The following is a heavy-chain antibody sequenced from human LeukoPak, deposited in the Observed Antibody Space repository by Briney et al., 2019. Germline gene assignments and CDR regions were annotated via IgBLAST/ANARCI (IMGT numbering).Heavy chain of an antibody. CDR3: ASSSVVPAAMYYGMDV. V-gene: IGHV1-46*01. Sequence: GASVKVSCKASGYTFTSYYMHWVRQAPRQGLEWMGIINPSGGSTSYAQKFQGRVTMTRDTSTSTVYMELSSLRSEDTAVYYCASSSVVPAAMYYGMDVWGQGTTVTVSS. CDR1: GYTFTSYY. CDR2: INPSGGST. D-gene: IGHD2-2*01. J-gene: IGHJ6*02.